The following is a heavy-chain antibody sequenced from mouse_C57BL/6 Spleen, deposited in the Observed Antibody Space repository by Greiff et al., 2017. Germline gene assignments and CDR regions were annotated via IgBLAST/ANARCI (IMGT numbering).Heavy chain of an antibody. J-gene: IGHJ2*01. Sequence: EVHLVESGPELVKPGASVKIPCKASGYTFTDYNMDWVKQSHGKSLEWIGDINPNNGGTIYNQKFKGKATLTVDKSSSTAYMELRSLTSEDTAVYYCARSGYYGSSPFDYWGQGTTLTVSS. CDR1: GYTFTDYN. CDR2: INPNNGGT. V-gene: IGHV1-18*01. D-gene: IGHD1-1*01. CDR3: ARSGYYGSSPFDY.